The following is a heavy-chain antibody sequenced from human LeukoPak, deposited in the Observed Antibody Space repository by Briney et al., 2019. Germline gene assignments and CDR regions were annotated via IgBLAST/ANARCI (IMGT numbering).Heavy chain of an antibody. CDR3: ARHADNRPIDY. CDR1: GGSISSYY. D-gene: IGHD1-14*01. CDR2: IYYSGST. J-gene: IGHJ4*02. V-gene: IGHV4-59*08. Sequence: PSETLSLTCSVSGGSISSYYWSWIRQSPGKGLEWIGYIYYSGSTNYNPSLKSRVAISVDTSKNQFSLKLSSVTAADTAVYYCARHADNRPIDYWGQGTLVTVSS.